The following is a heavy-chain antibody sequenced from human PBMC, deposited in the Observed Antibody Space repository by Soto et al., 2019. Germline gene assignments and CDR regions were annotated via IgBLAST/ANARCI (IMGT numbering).Heavy chain of an antibody. CDR1: GFTFSSHA. J-gene: IGHJ6*02. D-gene: IGHD3-10*01. Sequence: QAVGSLRLSCAASGFTFSSHAMNWVRQAPGKGLEWVSFISSTSSTKNYADSVKGRFTISRDNAKNSLYLQMSSLRDEDTAVYYCARSITMVRGPYYYYGLDVWGQGTTVTVSS. V-gene: IGHV3-48*02. CDR2: ISSTSSTK. CDR3: ARSITMVRGPYYYYGLDV.